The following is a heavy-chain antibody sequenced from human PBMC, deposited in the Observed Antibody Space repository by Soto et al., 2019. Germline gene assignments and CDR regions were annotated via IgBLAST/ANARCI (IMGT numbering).Heavy chain of an antibody. Sequence: GGSLRLSCAASGFTFSSYSMNWVRQAPGKGLEWVSSISSSSSYIYYADSVKGRFTISRDNAKNSLYLQMNSLRAEDTAMYYCARDGISMRYYFDYWGQGTLVTVSS. CDR1: GFTFSSYS. J-gene: IGHJ4*02. CDR2: ISSSSSYI. D-gene: IGHD3-22*01. V-gene: IGHV3-21*01. CDR3: ARDGISMRYYFDY.